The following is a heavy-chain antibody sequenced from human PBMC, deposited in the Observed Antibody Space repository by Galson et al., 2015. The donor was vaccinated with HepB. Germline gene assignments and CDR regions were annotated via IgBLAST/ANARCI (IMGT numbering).Heavy chain of an antibody. CDR1: GYTFTSYD. D-gene: IGHD2-2*01. CDR3: ARTDCGSTSCYYDH. V-gene: IGHV1-8*01. Sequence: SVKVSCKASGYTFTSYDINWVRQATGQGLEWMGWMNPNSGNTGYAQKFQGRVTMTRNTSISTAYMELSSLRSEDTAVYYCARTDCGSTSCYYDHWGRGALVTVSS. CDR2: MNPNSGNT. J-gene: IGHJ4*02.